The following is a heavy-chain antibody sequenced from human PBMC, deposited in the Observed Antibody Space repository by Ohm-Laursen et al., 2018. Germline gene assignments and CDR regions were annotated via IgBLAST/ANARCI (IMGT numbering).Heavy chain of an antibody. CDR2: IKQDGSER. D-gene: IGHD5-12*01. Sequence: SLRLSCTASGFTVSSNYIAWVRQAPGKGLEWVANIKQDGSERYYVDSVKGRFTTSRDNAKNSVYLQMNSLRAEDTAVYYCARVGREALRLSKAYDYWGQGTLVTVSS. CDR3: ARVGREALRLSKAYDY. CDR1: GFTVSSNY. V-gene: IGHV3-7*01. J-gene: IGHJ4*02.